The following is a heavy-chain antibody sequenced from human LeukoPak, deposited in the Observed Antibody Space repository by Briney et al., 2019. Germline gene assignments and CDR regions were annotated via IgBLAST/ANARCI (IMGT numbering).Heavy chain of an antibody. CDR3: AKDLMTTVTSFDY. J-gene: IGHJ4*02. CDR1: GFTFSSYA. D-gene: IGHD4-11*01. Sequence: QAEGSLRLSCAASGFTFSSYAMSWVRQAPGKGLEWVSAISGNGGSTYYADSVKGRFTISRDNSKNTLYLQMNSLRAEDTAVYYCAKDLMTTVTSFDYWGQGTLVTVSS. V-gene: IGHV3-23*01. CDR2: ISGNGGST.